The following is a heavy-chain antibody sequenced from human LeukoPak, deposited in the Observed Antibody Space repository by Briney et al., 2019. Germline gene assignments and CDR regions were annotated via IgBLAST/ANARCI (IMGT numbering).Heavy chain of an antibody. Sequence: SETLSLTCTVSGDSFSSHYWSWIRQPPGKGLEWIGYIYYTGSTNYNPSLKSRVTISVDTSKNQFSLNLRSVTAADTAVYYCASRTVPSARSYYFDYWGQGTLVTVSS. CDR2: IYYTGST. CDR3: ASRTVPSARSYYFDY. J-gene: IGHJ4*02. CDR1: GDSFSSHY. V-gene: IGHV4-59*08. D-gene: IGHD4-17*01.